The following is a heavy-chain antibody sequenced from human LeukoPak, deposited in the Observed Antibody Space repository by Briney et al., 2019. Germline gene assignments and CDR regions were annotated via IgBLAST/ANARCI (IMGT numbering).Heavy chain of an antibody. CDR2: ISVSSTYT. CDR1: GFTFSSYN. V-gene: IGHV3-21*01. D-gene: IGHD6-13*01. CDR3: ARDHVAAAGTDYFYYYGMDV. J-gene: IGHJ6*02. Sequence: GGSLRLSCAASGFTFSSYNMNWVRQAPGKGLEWVSSISVSSTYTFYADSVKGRSTISRDNAKNSLYLQMNSLRAEDTAVYYCARDHVAAAGTDYFYYYGMDVWGQGTTVTVSS.